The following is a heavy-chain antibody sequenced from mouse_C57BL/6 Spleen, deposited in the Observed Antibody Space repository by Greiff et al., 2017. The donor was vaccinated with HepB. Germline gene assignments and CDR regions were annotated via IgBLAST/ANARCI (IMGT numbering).Heavy chain of an antibody. J-gene: IGHJ4*01. Sequence: QVQLQQPGAELVMPGASVKLSCKASGYTFTSYWMHWVKQRPGQGLEWIGEIDPSDSYTNYNQKFKGKSTLTVDKSSSTAYMQLSSLTSEDSAFYYCARGGLPVSYYAMDYWGQGTSVTVSS. CDR2: IDPSDSYT. CDR3: ARGGLPVSYYAMDY. CDR1: GYTFTSYW. V-gene: IGHV1-69*01. D-gene: IGHD2-2*01.